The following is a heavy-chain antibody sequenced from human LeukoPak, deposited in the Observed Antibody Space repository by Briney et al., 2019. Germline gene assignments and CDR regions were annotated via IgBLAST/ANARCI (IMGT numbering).Heavy chain of an antibody. CDR3: ARGVPDIVVVPAPRGGWFDP. CDR2: INHSGST. J-gene: IGHJ5*02. Sequence: SETLSLTCAVYGGSFSGYYWSWIRQPPGKGLEWIGEINHSGSTNYNPSLKSRVTISVDTSKNQFSLKLSSVTAADTAVYYCARGVPDIVVVPAPRGGWFDPWGQGTLVTVSS. CDR1: GGSFSGYY. V-gene: IGHV4-34*01. D-gene: IGHD2-2*01.